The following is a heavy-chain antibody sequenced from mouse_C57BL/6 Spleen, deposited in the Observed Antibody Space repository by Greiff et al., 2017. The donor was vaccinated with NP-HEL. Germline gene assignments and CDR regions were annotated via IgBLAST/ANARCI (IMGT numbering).Heavy chain of an antibody. Sequence: EVKLVESGGGLVQSGRSLRLSCATSGFTFSDFYMEWVRQAPGKGLEWIAASRNKANDYTTEYSASVKGRFIVSRDTSQSILYLQMNALRAEDTAVYYCARDARGSGYFDYWGQGTTLTVSS. CDR1: GFTFSDFY. CDR3: ARDARGSGYFDY. J-gene: IGHJ2*01. CDR2: SRNKANDYTT. V-gene: IGHV7-1*01. D-gene: IGHD1-1*01.